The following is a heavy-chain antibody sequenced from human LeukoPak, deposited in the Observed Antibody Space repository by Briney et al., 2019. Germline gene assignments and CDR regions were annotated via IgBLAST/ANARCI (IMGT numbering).Heavy chain of an antibody. CDR1: GFTFTNYW. CDR2: INSDGSST. J-gene: IGHJ4*02. V-gene: IGHV3-74*01. CDR3: ARARAGYIFDS. Sequence: GGSLRLSCAASGFTFTNYWIHWVRQAPGKGLVWVSRINSDGSSTTYADSVKGRFTISRDNAKNTLYLQMNSLRVEDTAVYFCARARAGYIFDSWGQGTLVTVSS. D-gene: IGHD5-24*01.